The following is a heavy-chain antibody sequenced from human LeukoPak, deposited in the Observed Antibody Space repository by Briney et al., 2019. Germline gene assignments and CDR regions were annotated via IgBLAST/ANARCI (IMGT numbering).Heavy chain of an antibody. CDR2: INRSGTT. V-gene: IGHV4-34*01. J-gene: IGHJ3*02. CDR3: ARALDSSGSDAFDI. CDR1: GGSFSGYY. Sequence: SETLSLTCAVYGGSFSGYYWSWIRQPPGKGLEWIGEINRSGTTNYNPSLKTRVTISVDTSKNQFSLKLSSVTAADTAVYYCARALDSSGSDAFDIWGQGTMVTVSS. D-gene: IGHD3-22*01.